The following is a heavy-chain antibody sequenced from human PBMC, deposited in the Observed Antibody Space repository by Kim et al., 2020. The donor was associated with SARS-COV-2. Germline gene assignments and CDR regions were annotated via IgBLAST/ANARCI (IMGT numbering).Heavy chain of an antibody. CDR2: ISGSGGST. Sequence: GGSLRLSCAASGFTFSSYAMSWVRQAPGKGLEWVSAISGSGGSTYYADSVKGRFTISRDNSKNTLYLQMNSLRAEDTAVYYCANFYGSGSYYSHFDYWGQGTLVTVSS. D-gene: IGHD3-10*01. V-gene: IGHV3-23*01. CDR3: ANFYGSGSYYSHFDY. CDR1: GFTFSSYA. J-gene: IGHJ4*02.